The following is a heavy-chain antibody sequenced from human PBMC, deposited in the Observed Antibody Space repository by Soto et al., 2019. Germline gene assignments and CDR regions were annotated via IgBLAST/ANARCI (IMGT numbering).Heavy chain of an antibody. CDR1: GDSVSSNSAA. CDR2: TYYRSKWYN. V-gene: IGHV6-1*01. J-gene: IGHJ6*02. D-gene: IGHD6-13*01. CDR3: ARDLGSGQQLVFALYGMDV. Sequence: PSQTLSLTCAISGDSVSSNSAAWNWIRQSPSRGLEWLGRTYYRSKWYNDYAVSVKSRITINPDTSKNQFSLQLNSVTPEDTAVYYCARDLGSGQQLVFALYGMDVWGQGTTVTVSS.